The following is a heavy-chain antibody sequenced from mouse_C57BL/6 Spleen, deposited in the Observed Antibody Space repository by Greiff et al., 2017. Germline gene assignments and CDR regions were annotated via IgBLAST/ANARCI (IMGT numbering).Heavy chain of an antibody. CDR1: GYTFTSYW. Sequence: QVQLQQPGAELVKPGASVKLSCKASGYTFTSYWMQWVKQRPGQGLEWIGEIDPSDSYTNSNQKFKGKATLTVDTSSSTAYMQLSSLTSEDSAVYYCARSPVVGGAMGCWGQGTSVTVSS. D-gene: IGHD1-1*01. J-gene: IGHJ4*01. V-gene: IGHV1-50*01. CDR2: IDPSDSYT. CDR3: ARSPVVGGAMGC.